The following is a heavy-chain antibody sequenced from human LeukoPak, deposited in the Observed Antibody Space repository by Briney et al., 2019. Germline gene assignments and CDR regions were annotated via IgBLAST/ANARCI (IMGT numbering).Heavy chain of an antibody. CDR3: ARGPHYYDSNGDLRRYYFDY. Sequence: SSETLSLTCSVSGGSISSFYWSWIRQPPGQRLEWIGYIYYSGSTSYNPSLKSRVTISVDTSKNHFSLALSSVTAADTAVHYCARGPHYYDSNGDLRRYYFDYWGQGTPVTVSS. J-gene: IGHJ4*02. CDR1: GGSISSFY. CDR2: IYYSGST. V-gene: IGHV4-59*01. D-gene: IGHD3-22*01.